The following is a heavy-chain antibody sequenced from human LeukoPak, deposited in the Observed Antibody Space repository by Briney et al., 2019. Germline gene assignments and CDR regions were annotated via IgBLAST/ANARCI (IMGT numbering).Heavy chain of an antibody. D-gene: IGHD6-19*01. J-gene: IGHJ4*02. CDR1: GYTLTELS. V-gene: IGHV1-24*01. CDR2: FDPEDGET. CDR3: ATADMAVNPGQVGFDY. Sequence: ASVSVSCRVSGYTLTELSMHWVRQAPGKGREGMGGFDPEDGETIYAQKFQGRVTMTEDTSTDTAYMELSSLRSEDTAVYYCATADMAVNPGQVGFDYWGQGTLVTVSS.